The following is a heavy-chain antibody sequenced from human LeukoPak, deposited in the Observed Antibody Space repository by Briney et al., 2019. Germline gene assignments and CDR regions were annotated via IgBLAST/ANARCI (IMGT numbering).Heavy chain of an antibody. CDR2: IYYSGST. CDR1: GGSISSGGYY. CDR3: ARSPIAAGGPAFDI. Sequence: SQTLSLTCTVSGGSISSGGYYWSWIRQHPGKGLEWIGYIYYSGSTYYNPSLKSRVTISVDTSKNQFSLKLSSVTAADTAVYYCARSPIAAGGPAFDIWGQGTMVTVSS. V-gene: IGHV4-31*03. D-gene: IGHD6-13*01. J-gene: IGHJ3*02.